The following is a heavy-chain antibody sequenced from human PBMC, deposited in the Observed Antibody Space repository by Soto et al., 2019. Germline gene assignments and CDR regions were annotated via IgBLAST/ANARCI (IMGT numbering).Heavy chain of an antibody. CDR3: ARDSGMIRGNYGMDV. CDR1: GFIVRSNY. J-gene: IGHJ6*02. CDR2: IYSSCNI. V-gene: IGHV3-53*01. Sequence: EVQLVESGGGLIQPGGSLRLSCAASGFIVRSNYMTWVRQAPGKGLEWVSVIYSSCNISYPDSVKGRFTTSRDNSQNTFFLQMNSLRAEDTAVYYCARDSGMIRGNYGMDVWGQGTTVIVSS. D-gene: IGHD3-10*01.